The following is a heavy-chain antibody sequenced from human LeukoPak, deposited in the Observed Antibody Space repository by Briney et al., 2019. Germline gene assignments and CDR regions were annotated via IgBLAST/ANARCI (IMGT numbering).Heavy chain of an antibody. J-gene: IGHJ4*02. CDR3: AIRISLTGREFVY. V-gene: IGHV5-51*01. Sequence: GESLKIPCLGSGYSFTNYWIGWACQMTGKGLEWMGIIYVADSDTRYNPSFQGHVTISVDKSSSTAYLRWNSLKSSDTAMYYCAIRISLTGREFVYWGQGTLVTVSS. CDR1: GYSFTNYW. CDR2: IYVADSDT. D-gene: IGHD3-9*01.